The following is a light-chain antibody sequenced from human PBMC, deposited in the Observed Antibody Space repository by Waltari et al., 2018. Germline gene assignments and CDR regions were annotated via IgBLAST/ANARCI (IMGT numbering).Light chain of an antibody. V-gene: IGKV1-39*01. J-gene: IGKJ4*01. CDR3: QQCYSTPLT. CDR2: AAS. Sequence: DIQLTQSPSSLSASVGDRVTITCRASQSISNYLNWYQQKPGKAPKVVISAASSLQSGVPSRFSGSGSGTAFTLTISSLQPEDFATYYCQQCYSTPLTFGGGTNVE. CDR1: QSISNY.